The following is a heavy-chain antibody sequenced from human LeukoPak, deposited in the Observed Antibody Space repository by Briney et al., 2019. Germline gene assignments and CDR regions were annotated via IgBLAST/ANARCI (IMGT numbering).Heavy chain of an antibody. Sequence: GGSLRLSCAASGFTFSSYEMNWVRQAPGKGLEWVSYISSSGSTIYNADSVKGRFTISRDNAKNSLYLQMNSLRAEDTAVYYCAREDSSGLDYWGQGTLVTVSS. CDR2: ISSSGSTI. D-gene: IGHD6-25*01. CDR3: AREDSSGLDY. V-gene: IGHV3-48*03. J-gene: IGHJ4*02. CDR1: GFTFSSYE.